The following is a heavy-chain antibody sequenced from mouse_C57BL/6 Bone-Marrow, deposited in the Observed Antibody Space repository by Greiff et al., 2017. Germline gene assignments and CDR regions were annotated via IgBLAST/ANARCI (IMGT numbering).Heavy chain of an antibody. CDR3: AILTGTTYFEV. CDR2: IWGGGST. D-gene: IGHD4-1*01. Sequence: VKVVESGPGLVAPSQSLSITCTVSGFSLTSYGVDWVRQPTGKGLEWLGVIWGGGSTNYNSALMSSLSISIDNSKSQVFVKMISLQTDDTAMYYCAILTGTTYFEVWGTGTTDTASS. V-gene: IGHV2-9*01. CDR1: GFSLTSYG. J-gene: IGHJ1*03.